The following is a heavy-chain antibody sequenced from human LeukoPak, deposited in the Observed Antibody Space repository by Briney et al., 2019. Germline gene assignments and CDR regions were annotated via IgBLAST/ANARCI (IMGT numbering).Heavy chain of an antibody. D-gene: IGHD3-22*01. CDR1: GFTFRSYA. J-gene: IGHJ4*02. V-gene: IGHV3-23*01. CDR3: ANVYDTSGVRGNY. Sequence: GVSLRLSCVASGFTFRSYAMSWVRQAPGKGREWVSAISGSGDSTYYADSVKGRFTIYRDNSQNTLYLQMNSLRVEDTAVYYCANVYDTSGVRGNYWGQGTLVTVST. CDR2: ISGSGDST.